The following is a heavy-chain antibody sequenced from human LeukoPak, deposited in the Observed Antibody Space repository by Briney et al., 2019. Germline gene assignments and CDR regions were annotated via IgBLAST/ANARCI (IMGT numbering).Heavy chain of an antibody. CDR2: IYSGGST. CDR3: ARNYYDSSGYPDY. CDR1: GGSFSGYY. V-gene: IGHV3-66*01. D-gene: IGHD3-22*01. J-gene: IGHJ4*02. Sequence: PSETLSLTCAVYGGSFSGYYWSWVRQAPGKGLEWVSVIYSGGSTYYADSVKGRFTISRDNSKNTLYLQMNSLRAEDTAVYYCARNYYDSSGYPDYWGQGTLVTVSS.